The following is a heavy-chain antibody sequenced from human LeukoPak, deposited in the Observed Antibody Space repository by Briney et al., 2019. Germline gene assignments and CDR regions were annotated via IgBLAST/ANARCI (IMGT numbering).Heavy chain of an antibody. V-gene: IGHV4-34*01. J-gene: IGHJ4*02. CDR3: ARVGEWLLPYDN. Sequence: PSGTLSLPCAVFGGSFSGYYWSWSPQPPGKGLEWIEEINHSGSTNYTPSLKSRVTISVDTSKNQFSLKLSSVTAADTAVYYCARVGEWLLPYDNWGQGTLVTVSS. D-gene: IGHD3-22*01. CDR2: INHSGST. CDR1: GGSFSGYY.